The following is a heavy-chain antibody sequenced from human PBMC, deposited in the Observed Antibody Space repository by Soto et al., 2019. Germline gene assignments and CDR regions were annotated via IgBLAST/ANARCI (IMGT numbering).Heavy chain of an antibody. J-gene: IGHJ4*02. D-gene: IGHD3-22*01. CDR3: ARGVPSSGYYAPGGN. Sequence: ASVKVSCKASGGTFSSYAISWVRQAPGQGLEWMGGIIPIFGTANYAQKFQGRVTITADESTSTVYMELSSLRSEDTAVYYCARGVPSSGYYAPGGNWGQGTLVTVSS. CDR2: IIPIFGTA. CDR1: GGTFSSYA. V-gene: IGHV1-69*13.